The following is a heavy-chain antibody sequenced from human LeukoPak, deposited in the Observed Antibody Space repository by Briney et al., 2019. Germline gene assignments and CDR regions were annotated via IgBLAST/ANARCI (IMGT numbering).Heavy chain of an antibody. CDR3: ARDWGGLRFLEWSHKGYWFDP. CDR2: IIPILGIA. Sequence: SVKVSCKASGGTFSSYTISWVRQAPGQGLEWMGRIIPILGIADYAQKFQGRVTITADKSTSTAYMELSSLRSEDTAVYYCARDWGGLRFLEWSHKGYWFDPWGQGTLVTVSS. CDR1: GGTFSSYT. D-gene: IGHD3-3*01. V-gene: IGHV1-69*04. J-gene: IGHJ5*02.